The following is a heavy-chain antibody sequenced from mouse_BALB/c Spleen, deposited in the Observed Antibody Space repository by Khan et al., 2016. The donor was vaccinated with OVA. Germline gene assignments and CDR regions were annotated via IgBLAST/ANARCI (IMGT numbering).Heavy chain of an antibody. D-gene: IGHD2-1*01. CDR2: IWAGGST. J-gene: IGHJ4*01. Sequence: VELVESGPGLVAPSQSLSITCTVSGFSLTTYGVNWVRQPPGKGLEWLGVIWAGGSTNYNSALMSRLSISKDKSKSQVFLRMNSLQTDDTAVYYCATIFYGKRDYAMDYWGQGTTVTVSS. V-gene: IGHV2-9*02. CDR1: GFSLTTYG. CDR3: ATIFYGKRDYAMDY.